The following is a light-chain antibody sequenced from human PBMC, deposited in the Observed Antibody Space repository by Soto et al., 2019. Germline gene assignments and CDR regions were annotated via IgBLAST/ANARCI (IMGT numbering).Light chain of an antibody. CDR2: GAS. J-gene: IGKJ1*01. Sequence: EIVLTQSPGTLSLSAGERATLSCRASQSVSSSYLAWYQQKPGQAPRLLIYGASSRATGIPDRFSGSGSGTDFTLTISRLEPEDFAVYYCQHYGSSPWTFGQGTKVEIK. CDR3: QHYGSSPWT. CDR1: QSVSSSY. V-gene: IGKV3-20*01.